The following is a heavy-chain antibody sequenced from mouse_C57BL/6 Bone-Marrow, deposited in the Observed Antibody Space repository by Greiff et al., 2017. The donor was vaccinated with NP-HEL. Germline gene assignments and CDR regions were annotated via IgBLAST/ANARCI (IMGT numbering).Heavy chain of an antibody. Sequence: QVQLQQSGAELVRPGASVTLSCKASGYTFTDYEMHWVKQTPVHGLEWIGAIDPETGGTAYNQKFKGKAILTADKSSSTAYMELRSLTSEDSAVYCCTREDYGSSFYGYFDVWGTGTTVTVSS. CDR3: TREDYGSSFYGYFDV. D-gene: IGHD1-1*01. V-gene: IGHV1-15*01. CDR2: IDPETGGT. CDR1: GYTFTDYE. J-gene: IGHJ1*03.